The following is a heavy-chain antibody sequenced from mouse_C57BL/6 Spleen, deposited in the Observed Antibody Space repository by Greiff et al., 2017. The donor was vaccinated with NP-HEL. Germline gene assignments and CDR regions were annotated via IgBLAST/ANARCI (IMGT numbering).Heavy chain of an antibody. CDR2: IHPSDSDT. D-gene: IGHD1-1*01. CDR1: GYTFTSYW. V-gene: IGHV1-74*01. J-gene: IGHJ2*01. CDR3: ARKSDYYGSSDYFDY. Sequence: QVQLQQPGAELVKPGASVKVSCKASGYTFTSYWMHWVKQRPGQGLEWIGRIHPSDSDTNYNQKFKGKATLTVDKSSSTAYMQLSSLTSEDSAVYYCARKSDYYGSSDYFDYWGQGTTLTVSS.